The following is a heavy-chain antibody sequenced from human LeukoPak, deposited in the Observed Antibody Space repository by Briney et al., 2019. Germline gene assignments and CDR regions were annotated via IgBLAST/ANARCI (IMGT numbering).Heavy chain of an antibody. V-gene: IGHV3-9*01. CDR2: ISWNSGSI. Sequence: GGSLRLSCAASGFTFDDYAMHWVRQAPGKGLEWVSGISWNSGSIDYADSVKGRFTISRDSAKNSLYLQMNSLRAEDTAFYYCAKAEGFFGGYYDHWGQGTLVTVSS. CDR1: GFTFDDYA. J-gene: IGHJ4*02. D-gene: IGHD4-23*01. CDR3: AKAEGFFGGYYDH.